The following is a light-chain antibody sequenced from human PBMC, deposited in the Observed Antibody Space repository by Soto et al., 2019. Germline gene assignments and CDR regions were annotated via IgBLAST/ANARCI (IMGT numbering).Light chain of an antibody. Sequence: QSVLTQPASVSGSPGQSITISCTGTSXDIGSYNRVSWYQQHPGKAPKLIIYEVTDRPSGVSNRFSGSKSGNTASLTISGLQADDEAEYYCSSYTNINTRACVFGTGTKGTVL. V-gene: IGLV2-14*01. J-gene: IGLJ1*01. CDR1: SXDIGSYNR. CDR2: EVT. CDR3: SSYTNINTRACV.